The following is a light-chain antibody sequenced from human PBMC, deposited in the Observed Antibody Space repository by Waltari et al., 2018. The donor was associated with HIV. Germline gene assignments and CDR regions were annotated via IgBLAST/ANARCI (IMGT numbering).Light chain of an antibody. CDR2: QIS. CDR1: ESVTFLGMTL. CDR3: VQSENFPPGT. J-gene: IGKJ2*02. Sequence: DIVLTQCPASLAESPGQRATVAYRASESVTFLGMTLIHWCHQKPGRPPKLLIYQISNKDTGVPARFSGSGSGTDFTLTTNPVEDNDTANLYCVQSENFPPGTLGQGTKLEIK. V-gene: IGKV3D-7*01.